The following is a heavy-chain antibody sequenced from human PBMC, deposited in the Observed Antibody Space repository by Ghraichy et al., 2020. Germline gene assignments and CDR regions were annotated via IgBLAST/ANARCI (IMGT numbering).Heavy chain of an antibody. Sequence: GESLNISCAASGFTFSSYGMHWVRQAPGKGLEWVAFIRYDGSNKYYADSVKGRFTISRDNSKNTLYLQMNSLRAEDTAVYYCAKGSGSSGWKTHAFDIWGQGTMVTVSS. V-gene: IGHV3-30*02. CDR3: AKGSGSSGWKTHAFDI. J-gene: IGHJ3*02. D-gene: IGHD6-19*01. CDR1: GFTFSSYG. CDR2: IRYDGSNK.